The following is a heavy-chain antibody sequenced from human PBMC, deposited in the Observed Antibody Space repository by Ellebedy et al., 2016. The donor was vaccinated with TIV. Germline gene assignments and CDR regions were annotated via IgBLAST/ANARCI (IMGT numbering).Heavy chain of an antibody. J-gene: IGHJ6*02. CDR3: AKDKVFGDSKWEIDV. CDR1: GFTLSSYA. D-gene: IGHD1-26*01. V-gene: IGHV3-23*01. Sequence: PGGSLRLSCAASGFTLSSYAMNWVRQAPRKGLEWVAAITGTGGNTDYADSVKGRFTISRDNSKNTLYLQMNSLRAEDTAVYYCAKDKVFGDSKWEIDVWGQGITVTVSS. CDR2: ITGTGGNT.